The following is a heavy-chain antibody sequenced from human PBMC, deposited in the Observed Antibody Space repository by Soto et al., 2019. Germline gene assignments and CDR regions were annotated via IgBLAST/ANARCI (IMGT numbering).Heavy chain of an antibody. Sequence: PSETLSLTCTVSGGSISSGGYYWSWIRQHPGKGLEWIGYIYYSGSTYYNPSLKSRITISVDTSKNQFSLKLSSVTAADTAVYYCARGPPFLGITMVRGVIRNSPFDYWGQGTLVTVSS. CDR1: GGSISSGGYY. V-gene: IGHV4-31*03. CDR2: IYYSGST. J-gene: IGHJ4*02. D-gene: IGHD3-10*01. CDR3: ARGPPFLGITMVRGVIRNSPFDY.